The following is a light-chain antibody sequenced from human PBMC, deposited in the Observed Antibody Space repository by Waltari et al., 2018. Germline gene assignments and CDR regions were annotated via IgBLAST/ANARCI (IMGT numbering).Light chain of an antibody. CDR2: EVN. J-gene: IGLJ2*01. Sequence: QSALTQPASVSGSPGQSITISCTGTSSDVGSFNLVSWSHLLPGQAPKLLISEVNKRPSGVSNRFSGSKSGITASLTISGLQAGDEADYYCCSYAGSTTFVLFGGGTKLTVL. CDR3: CSYAGSTTFVL. V-gene: IGLV2-23*02. CDR1: SSDVGSFNL.